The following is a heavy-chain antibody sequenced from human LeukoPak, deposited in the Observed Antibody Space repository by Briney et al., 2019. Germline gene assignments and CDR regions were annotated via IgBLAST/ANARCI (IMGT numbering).Heavy chain of an antibody. CDR1: GFTFSSYG. CDR2: ISYDGSNK. Sequence: PGRSLRLSCAASGFTFSSYGMHWVRQAPGKGLEWVAVISYDGSNKYYADSVKGRFTISRDNTKNRLYLQIDSLRAEDSALYYCARWTINYYDSSTYYGDYWGRGTRLTVSS. V-gene: IGHV3-30*03. J-gene: IGHJ4*02. CDR3: ARWTINYYDSSTYYGDY. D-gene: IGHD3-22*01.